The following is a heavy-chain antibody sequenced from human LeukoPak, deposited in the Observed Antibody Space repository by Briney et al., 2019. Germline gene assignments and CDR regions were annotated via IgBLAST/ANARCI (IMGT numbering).Heavy chain of an antibody. CDR3: ATEGIGSGWTYDAFDI. J-gene: IGHJ3*02. D-gene: IGHD6-19*01. Sequence: GASVKVSCKASGGTFSSYAISWVRQAPGQGLEWMGGIIPIFGTANYAQKFQGRVTITADESTSTAYMELSSLRSEDTAVYYCATEGIGSGWTYDAFDIWGQGTMVTVSS. CDR2: IIPIFGTA. CDR1: GGTFSSYA. V-gene: IGHV1-69*13.